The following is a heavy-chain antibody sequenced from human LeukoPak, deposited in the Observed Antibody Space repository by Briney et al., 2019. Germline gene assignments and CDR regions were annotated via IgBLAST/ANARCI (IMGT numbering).Heavy chain of an antibody. CDR1: GFTFSRHG. J-gene: IGHJ4*02. D-gene: IGHD3-22*01. Sequence: GGSLRLSCAASGFTFSRHGMHWVRQAPGKGLEWVALIWYDGSSKYYADSVKGRFTISRDNSKNTLYLQMNSLRVEDTAVYYCARDQYYYDSSGYFYDFWGQGTLVTVSS. CDR3: ARDQYYYDSSGYFYDF. V-gene: IGHV3-33*01. CDR2: IWYDGSSK.